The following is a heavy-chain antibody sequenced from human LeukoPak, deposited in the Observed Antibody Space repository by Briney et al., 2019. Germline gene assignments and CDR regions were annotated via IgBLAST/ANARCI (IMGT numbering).Heavy chain of an antibody. J-gene: IGHJ4*02. CDR1: AYSISSGYY. D-gene: IGHD5-24*01. CDR3: ATGRGYTWNY. Sequence: SETLSLTCTVSAYSISSGYYWGWIRQPPGKGLEWIGQISHSGSTIYIPSLKSRVTISIDKSKNQISLTLKAVTAADTAVYYCATGRGYTWNYSGQGTLVTVSS. V-gene: IGHV4-38-2*02. CDR2: ISHSGST.